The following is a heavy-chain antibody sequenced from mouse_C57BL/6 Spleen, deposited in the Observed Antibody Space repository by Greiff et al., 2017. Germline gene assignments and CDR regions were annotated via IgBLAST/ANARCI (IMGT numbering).Heavy chain of an antibody. Sequence: EVQLVESGPGLVKPSQSLSLTCSVTGYSITSGYYWNWIRQFPGNKLEWMGYISYDGSNNSNPSLKNRISIPRDTSKHQFFLKLYSVTTEDTATYYCAGGGHYDGYYGWGQGTLVTVFA. CDR1: GYSITSGYY. CDR3: AGGGHYDGYYG. D-gene: IGHD2-3*01. CDR2: ISYDGSN. V-gene: IGHV3-6*01. J-gene: IGHJ3*01.